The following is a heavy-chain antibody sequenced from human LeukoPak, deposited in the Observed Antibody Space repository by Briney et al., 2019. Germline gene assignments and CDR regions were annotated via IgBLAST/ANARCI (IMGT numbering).Heavy chain of an antibody. J-gene: IGHJ5*02. D-gene: IGHD3-16*01. Sequence: VTPSETLSLTCSVSRGSMTSYYWTWIRQPPGKGLEWIGSLFYSGSPNANPSLKSRVTMSVDTSRNQFFLTLTSVTAADTALYFCARGGPRWLDPWGQGTLVTVSS. CDR1: RGSMTSYY. CDR2: LFYSGSP. V-gene: IGHV4-59*01. CDR3: ARGGPRWLDP.